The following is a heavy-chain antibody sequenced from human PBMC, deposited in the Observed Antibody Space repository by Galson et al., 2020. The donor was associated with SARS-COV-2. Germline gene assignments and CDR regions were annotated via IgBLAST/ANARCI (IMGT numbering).Heavy chain of an antibody. CDR2: FDPEDGET. J-gene: IGHJ6*02. CDR3: ATAVAVAGKFDDYYYYYGTDV. CDR1: GYTLTELS. V-gene: IGHV1-24*01. Sequence: ASVKVSCKVSGYTLTELSMHWVRQAPGKGLEWMGGFDPEDGETIYAQKFQGRVTMTEDTSTDTAYMELSSLRSEDTAVYYCATAVAVAGKFDDYYYYYGTDVWGQGTTVTVSS. D-gene: IGHD6-19*01.